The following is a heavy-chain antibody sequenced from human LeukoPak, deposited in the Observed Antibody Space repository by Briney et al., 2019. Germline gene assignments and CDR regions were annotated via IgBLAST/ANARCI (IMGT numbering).Heavy chain of an antibody. CDR3: ARLDYYDRITGDS. J-gene: IGHJ4*02. V-gene: IGHV3-74*01. D-gene: IGHD3-22*01. CDR1: GFTFSSYW. Sequence: PGGSLRLSCAASGFTFSSYWMHWVRQAPGKGLVWVSRINSDGSSTSYADSVKGRFTISRDNAKNTLYLQINSLRAEDTAVYYCARLDYYDRITGDSWGQGTLVTVSS. CDR2: INSDGSST.